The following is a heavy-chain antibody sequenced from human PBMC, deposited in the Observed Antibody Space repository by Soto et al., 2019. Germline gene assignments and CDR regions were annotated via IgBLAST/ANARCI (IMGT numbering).Heavy chain of an antibody. Sequence: GGSLRLSCAASGFTFSKFAMNWVRQAPGKGLEWVSAISGSGANTYYADSVKGRFTISRDNSKNTLYLQMNSPRAEDTALYYCAKVSEADIVGVVTATNYSYYGMDVWGQGTTVTVSS. CDR1: GFTFSKFA. J-gene: IGHJ6*02. D-gene: IGHD2-15*01. V-gene: IGHV3-23*01. CDR2: ISGSGANT. CDR3: AKVSEADIVGVVTATNYSYYGMDV.